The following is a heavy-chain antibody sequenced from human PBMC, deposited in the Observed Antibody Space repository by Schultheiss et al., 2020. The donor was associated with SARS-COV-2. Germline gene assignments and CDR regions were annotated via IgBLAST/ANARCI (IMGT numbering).Heavy chain of an antibody. Sequence: SQTLSLTCAVSGGSISSGGYSWSWIRQPPGKGLEWIGYIYYSGSTYYNPSLKSRVTISVDTSKNQFSLKLSSVTAADTAVYYCAREAEGSIRGSFDYWGQGTLVTVSS. CDR1: GGSISSGGYS. CDR2: IYYSGST. J-gene: IGHJ4*02. CDR3: AREAEGSIRGSFDY. V-gene: IGHV4-30-4*07. D-gene: IGHD1-26*01.